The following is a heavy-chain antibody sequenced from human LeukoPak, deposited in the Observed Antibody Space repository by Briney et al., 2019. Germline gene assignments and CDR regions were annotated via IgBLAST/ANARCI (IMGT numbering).Heavy chain of an antibody. CDR1: GGTFSSYA. V-gene: IGHV1-69*05. CDR3: ASLAQGYYGSGSYPGY. CDR2: IIPIFGTA. Sequence: ASVKVSCKASGGTFSSYAISWVRQAPGQGLEWMGGIIPIFGTANYAQKLQGRVTITTDESKSTAYMEVSSLRSEDTAVYYCASLAQGYYGSGSYPGYWGQGTLVTVSS. D-gene: IGHD3-10*01. J-gene: IGHJ4*02.